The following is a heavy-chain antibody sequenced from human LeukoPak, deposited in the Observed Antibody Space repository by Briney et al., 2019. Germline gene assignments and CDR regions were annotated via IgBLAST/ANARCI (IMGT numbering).Heavy chain of an antibody. CDR3: ARGPEGYYYYYYYMDV. CDR1: GGPISSYY. V-gene: IGHV4-59*01. J-gene: IGHJ6*03. CDR2: IYYSGST. Sequence: PSETLSLTCTVSGGPISSYYWSWIRQPPGKGLEWIGYIYYSGSTNYNPSLKSRVTISVDTSKNQFSLKLSSVTAADTAVYYCARGPEGYYYYYYYMDVWGKGTTVTVSS.